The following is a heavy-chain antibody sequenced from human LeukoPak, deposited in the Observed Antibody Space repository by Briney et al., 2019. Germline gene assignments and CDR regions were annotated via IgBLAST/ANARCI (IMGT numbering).Heavy chain of an antibody. CDR3: ATQVGATRGYFDY. J-gene: IGHJ4*02. D-gene: IGHD1-26*01. CDR1: GGPISSSSYY. Sequence: PSETLSLTCTVSGGPISSSSYYWGWIRQPPGKGLEWIGSIYYSGSTYYNPSLKSRVTISVDTSKNQFSLKLSSVTAADAAVYYCATQVGATRGYFDYWGQGTLVTVSS. CDR2: IYYSGST. V-gene: IGHV4-39*07.